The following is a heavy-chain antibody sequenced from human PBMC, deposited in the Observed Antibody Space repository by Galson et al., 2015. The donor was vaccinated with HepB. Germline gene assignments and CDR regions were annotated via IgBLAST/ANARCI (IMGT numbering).Heavy chain of an antibody. CDR2: IIPIFGTA. V-gene: IGHV1-69*06. J-gene: IGHJ4*02. Sequence: SVKVSCKASGGTFSSYAISWVRQAPGQGLEWMGGIIPIFGTANYAQKFQGRVTITADKSTSTAYMELSSLRSEDTAVYYCARVGSWNSDILTAPLDYWGQGTLVTVSS. D-gene: IGHD3-9*01. CDR1: GGTFSSYA. CDR3: ARVGSWNSDILTAPLDY.